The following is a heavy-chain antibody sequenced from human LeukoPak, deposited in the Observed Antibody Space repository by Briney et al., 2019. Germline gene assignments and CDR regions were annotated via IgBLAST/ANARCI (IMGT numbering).Heavy chain of an antibody. CDR3: ATYRQVLLPFES. J-gene: IGHJ4*02. Sequence: PGGSLRLSCVVSGFTFSTSGMSWVRQPPGKGLEWVSAITGNGETTYYADSVRGRFTISRDNSKSTLSLQMNSLRAEDTAIYYCATYRQVLLPFESWGQGTLVTVSS. V-gene: IGHV3-23*01. CDR2: ITGNGETT. CDR1: GFTFSTSG. D-gene: IGHD2-8*02.